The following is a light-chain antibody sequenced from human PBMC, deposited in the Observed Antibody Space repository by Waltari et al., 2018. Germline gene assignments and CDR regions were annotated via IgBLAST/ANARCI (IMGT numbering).Light chain of an antibody. CDR1: NIGSKR. V-gene: IGLV3-21*01. J-gene: IGLJ1*01. CDR2: DDT. CDR3: QVWDSSSDHYV. Sequence: SYVLTQPPSVSVAPGETARITCGGNNIGSKRANWYQQRPGQAPVLVIHDDTDRPSGIPERFAASNSWHTATLTISRVEVADEADYYCQVWDSSSDHYVFGKGTKVSVL.